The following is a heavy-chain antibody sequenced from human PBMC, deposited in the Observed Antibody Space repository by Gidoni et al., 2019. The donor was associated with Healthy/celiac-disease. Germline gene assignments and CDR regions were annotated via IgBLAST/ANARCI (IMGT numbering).Heavy chain of an antibody. CDR1: GSTLRSYG. CDR2: ISSSSSYI. D-gene: IGHD3-10*01. Sequence: EVQLVESGGGLVKPGGSLRLACAASGSTLRSYGMNWVRQAPGKGLEGVSSISSSSSYIYYADSVKGRFTISRDNAKNSLYLQMNSLRAEDTAVYYCARGGRYYGSGSYYKDYWGQGTLVTVSS. V-gene: IGHV3-21*01. CDR3: ARGGRYYGSGSYYKDY. J-gene: IGHJ4*02.